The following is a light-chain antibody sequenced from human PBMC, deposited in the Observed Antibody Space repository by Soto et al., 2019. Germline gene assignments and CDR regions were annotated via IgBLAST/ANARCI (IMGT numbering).Light chain of an antibody. CDR1: KSDIGVYDF. J-gene: IGLJ1*01. Sequence: QSVLTQPPSASGSPGQSVTISCTGTKSDIGVYDFXSWYQHHPGKAPRLIIYEVVQRPSGVPDRFSGSKSGNTASLTVSGLQAADEADYFCKSYAGSNTYVFGSGTKVTVL. CDR3: KSYAGSNTYV. V-gene: IGLV2-8*01. CDR2: EVV.